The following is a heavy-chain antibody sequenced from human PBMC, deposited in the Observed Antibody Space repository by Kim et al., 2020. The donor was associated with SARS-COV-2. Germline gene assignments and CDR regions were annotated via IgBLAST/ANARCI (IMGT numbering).Heavy chain of an antibody. CDR1: GGTFSSYA. CDR3: ARIQYSSSFYYYYGMDV. J-gene: IGHJ6*02. D-gene: IGHD6-6*01. CDR2: IIPIFGTA. Sequence: SVKVSCKASGGTFSSYAISCVRQAPGQGLEWMGGIIPIFGTANYAQKFQGRVTITADESTSTAYMELSSLRSEDTAVYYCARIQYSSSFYYYYGMDVWGQGTTVTVSS. V-gene: IGHV1-69*13.